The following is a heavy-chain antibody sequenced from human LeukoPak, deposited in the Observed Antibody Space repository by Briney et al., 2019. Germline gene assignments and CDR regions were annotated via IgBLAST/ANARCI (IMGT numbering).Heavy chain of an antibody. J-gene: IGHJ4*02. CDR1: GGSISSGSYY. CDR3: ARIKYYYDSSGYPGDYFDY. CDR2: IYTSGST. D-gene: IGHD3-22*01. V-gene: IGHV4-61*02. Sequence: SETLSLTCTVSGGSISSGSYYWSWIRQPAGKGLEWIGRIYTSGSTNYNPSLKSRVTISVDTSKNQFSLKLSSVTAADTAVYYCARIKYYYDSSGYPGDYFDYWGQGTLVTVSS.